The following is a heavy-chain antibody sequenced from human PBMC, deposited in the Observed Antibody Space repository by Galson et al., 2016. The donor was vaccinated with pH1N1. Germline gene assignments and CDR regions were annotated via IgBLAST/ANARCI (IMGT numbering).Heavy chain of an antibody. V-gene: IGHV2-5*02. Sequence: ALVIPTQTLTLTCNFSGFSVSRSGMGVGWIRQPPGKGLEWLAVIYCDVDKRYTPSLQSRLTITKDTSKNQVVLKMTNMEPADTATYYCAHREVMITNAFDFWGQGTMVTVSS. D-gene: IGHD3-16*01. CDR1: GFSVSRSGMG. CDR2: IYCDVDK. J-gene: IGHJ3*01. CDR3: AHREVMITNAFDF.